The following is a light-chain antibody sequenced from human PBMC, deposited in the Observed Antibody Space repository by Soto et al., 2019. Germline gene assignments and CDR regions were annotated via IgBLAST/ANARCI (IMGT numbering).Light chain of an antibody. Sequence: QSVLTQPRSASGTPGQRVTIYCSGGSXNIGINTVNWYQQLPGTAPKVLIYTDNERPSGVPDRFSGSKSGTSASLAINGLQSGDEADYYCGAWDESLNGYVFGTGTKVNVL. CDR3: GAWDESLNGYV. V-gene: IGLV1-44*01. CDR2: TDN. CDR1: SXNIGINT. J-gene: IGLJ1*01.